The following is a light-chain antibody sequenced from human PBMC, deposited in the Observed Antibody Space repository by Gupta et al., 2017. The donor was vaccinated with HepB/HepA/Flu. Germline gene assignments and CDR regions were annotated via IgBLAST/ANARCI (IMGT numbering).Light chain of an antibody. J-gene: IGKJ1*01. V-gene: IGKV3-15*01. CDR2: GAS. CDR1: QRVSGN. CDR3: QQYNNWPPWT. Sequence: TVMTQSSHTLSAPRRERATLSCRATQRVSGNLAWYQQKPGQAPRLLIYGASTRATGIPARFSGSGSGTEFTLTISSLQSEDFAVYYCQQYNNWPPWTFGQGTKVEIK.